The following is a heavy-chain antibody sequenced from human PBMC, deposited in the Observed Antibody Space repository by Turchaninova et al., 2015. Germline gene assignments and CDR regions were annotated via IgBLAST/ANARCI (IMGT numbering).Heavy chain of an antibody. CDR2: INQSGTT. CDR1: GGSFRGYY. Sequence: QVQVQQWGAGLLKPSETLSLTCTVYGGSFRGYYWSWIRQPPGKGLEWIAGINQSGTTHYNPSLKSRLTISIDTSQNKFSLKINYETAAETAVYYCAITSNYDILTAYWHSGMDVWGQETTVTVSS. V-gene: IGHV4-34*01. D-gene: IGHD3-9*01. CDR3: AITSNYDILTAYWHSGMDV. J-gene: IGHJ6*02.